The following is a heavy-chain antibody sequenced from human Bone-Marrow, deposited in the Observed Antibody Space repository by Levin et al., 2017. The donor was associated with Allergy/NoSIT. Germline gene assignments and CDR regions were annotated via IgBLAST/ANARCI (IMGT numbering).Heavy chain of an antibody. V-gene: IGHV4-34*01. CDR2: INHSGST. CDR1: GGSFSGYY. J-gene: IGHJ6*02. CDR3: ARDPSRIVGATRDYYGMDG. D-gene: IGHD1-26*01. Sequence: SETLSLTCAVYGGSFSGYYWSWIRQPPGKGLEWIGEINHSGSTNYNPSLKSRVTISVDTSKNQFSLKLSSVTAADTAVYYCARDPSRIVGATRDYYGMDGWGQGTTVTISS.